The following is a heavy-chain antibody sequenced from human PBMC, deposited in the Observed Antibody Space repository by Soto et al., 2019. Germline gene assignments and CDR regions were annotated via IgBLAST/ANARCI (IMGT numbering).Heavy chain of an antibody. CDR1: GGSISSYY. CDR3: ARRHERGDFDY. J-gene: IGHJ4*02. CDR2: IYYSGST. V-gene: IGHV4-59*08. Sequence: QVQLQESGPGLVKPSETLSLTCTVSGGSISSYYWSWIRQPPGKGLEWIGYIYYSGSTNYNPSLKSRVTISVDTSKNQFSLKLSSVTAADTAVYYGARRHERGDFDYWGQGTLVTVSS.